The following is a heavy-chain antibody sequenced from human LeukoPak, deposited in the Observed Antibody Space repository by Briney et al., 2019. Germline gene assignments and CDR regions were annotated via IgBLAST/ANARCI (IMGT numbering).Heavy chain of an antibody. CDR1: GGSFSGYY. J-gene: IGHJ5*02. CDR3: AREVFPSLGYSSGWSRYNWFDP. V-gene: IGHV4-34*01. D-gene: IGHD6-19*01. CDR2: INHSGST. Sequence: SETLSLTCAVHGGSFSGYYWSWIRQPPGKGLEWIGEINHSGSTNYNPSLKSRVTISVDTSKNQFSLKLSSVTAADTAVYYCAREVFPSLGYSSGWSRYNWFDPWGQGTLVTVSS.